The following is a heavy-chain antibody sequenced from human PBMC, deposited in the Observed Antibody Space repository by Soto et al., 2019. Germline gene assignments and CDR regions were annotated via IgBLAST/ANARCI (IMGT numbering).Heavy chain of an antibody. V-gene: IGHV1-24*01. D-gene: IGHD2-2*01. J-gene: IGHJ4*02. CDR2: FDPEDGET. CDR3: ATVCSTSCYYGPDS. Sequence: ASVKVSCKVSGYTLTELSMHWVRQAPGKGLEWMGGFDPEDGETIYAQKFQGRVTMTEDTSTDTAYMELSSLRSEDTAVYYCATVCSTSCYYGPDSWGQGTLVTVSS. CDR1: GYTLTELS.